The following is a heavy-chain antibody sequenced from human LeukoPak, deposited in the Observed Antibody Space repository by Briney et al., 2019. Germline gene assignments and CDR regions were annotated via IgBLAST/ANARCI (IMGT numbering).Heavy chain of an antibody. V-gene: IGHV4-34*01. CDR1: GGSFSGYY. CDR3: ARDKHSSSSCWDY. D-gene: IGHD6-6*01. Sequence: SETLSLTCAVYGGSFSGYYWSWIRQPPGKGLEWIGEINHSGSTNYNPSLKSRVTISVDTSKNQFSLKLSSVTAADTAVYYCARDKHSSSSCWDYWGQGTLVTVSS. CDR2: INHSGST. J-gene: IGHJ4*02.